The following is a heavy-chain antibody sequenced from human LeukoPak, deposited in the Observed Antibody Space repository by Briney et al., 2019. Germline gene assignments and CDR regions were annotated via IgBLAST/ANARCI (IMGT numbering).Heavy chain of an antibody. CDR2: ISAYNGNT. V-gene: IGHV1-18*01. Sequence: GASVKVSCKASGYTFTSYGISWVRQAPGQGLEWMGWISAYNGNTNYAQKLQGRVTMTTDTSTSTAYMELRSLRSDDTAVYYCARFPAAAAPYYYYMDVWGKGTTVTVSS. J-gene: IGHJ6*03. D-gene: IGHD6-25*01. CDR1: GYTFTSYG. CDR3: ARFPAAAAPYYYYMDV.